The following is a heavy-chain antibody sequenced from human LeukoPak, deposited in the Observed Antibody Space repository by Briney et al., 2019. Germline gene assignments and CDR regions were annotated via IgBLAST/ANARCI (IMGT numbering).Heavy chain of an antibody. J-gene: IGHJ3*02. V-gene: IGHV3-11*01. Sequence: GGSLRLSCAASGFTFSDYYMSWIRQAPGKGLEWVSYISSSGSTIYYADSVKGRFTISRDNAKNSLYLQMNSLRAEDTAVYYCAKPYYFDSSGSHDAFDIWGQGTMVTVSS. CDR1: GFTFSDYY. D-gene: IGHD3-22*01. CDR2: ISSSGSTI. CDR3: AKPYYFDSSGSHDAFDI.